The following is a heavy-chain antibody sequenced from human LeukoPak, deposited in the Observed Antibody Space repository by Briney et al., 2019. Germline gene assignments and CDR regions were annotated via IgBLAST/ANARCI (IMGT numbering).Heavy chain of an antibody. CDR2: IYYSGST. J-gene: IGHJ4*02. D-gene: IGHD4-17*01. Sequence: PSETLSLTCTVSGGSISSSSYYWGWIRQPPGKGLEWIGSIYYSGSTYYNPSLKSRVTISVDTSKNQFSLKLSSVTAADTAVYYCASPSSTTVTVAFDYWGQGTLVTVSS. V-gene: IGHV4-39*01. CDR1: GGSISSSSYY. CDR3: ASPSSTTVTVAFDY.